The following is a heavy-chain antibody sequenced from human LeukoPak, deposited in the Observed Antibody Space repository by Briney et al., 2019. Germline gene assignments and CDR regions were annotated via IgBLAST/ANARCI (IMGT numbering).Heavy chain of an antibody. Sequence: GGSLRLSCAASGFTFSNYAMHWVRQAPGKGLEWVALISYEGNNKYHADSVKGRFTISRDNPKNTLYLQMNSLRTEDTAVCYCARGGDYGSGSFRWRHFDYWGQGTLVTVSS. CDR2: ISYEGNNK. J-gene: IGHJ4*02. D-gene: IGHD3-10*01. CDR1: GFTFSNYA. V-gene: IGHV3-30-3*01. CDR3: ARGGDYGSGSFRWRHFDY.